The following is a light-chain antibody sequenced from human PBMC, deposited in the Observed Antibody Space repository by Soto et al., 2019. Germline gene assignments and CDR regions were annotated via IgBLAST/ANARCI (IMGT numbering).Light chain of an antibody. Sequence: EIVLTQSPATLSLSPGERATLSCRASQSVSSYLAWYQQKPGQAPRLLIYDASNRATGIPARFSGSGSGTDFTLPISSLKPEDFAVYFCQQRSNWPITFGQGTRLEIK. V-gene: IGKV3-11*01. J-gene: IGKJ5*01. CDR2: DAS. CDR3: QQRSNWPIT. CDR1: QSVSSY.